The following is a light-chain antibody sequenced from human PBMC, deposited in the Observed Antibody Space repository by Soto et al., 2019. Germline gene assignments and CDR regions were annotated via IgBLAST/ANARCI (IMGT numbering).Light chain of an antibody. J-gene: IGLJ1*01. CDR3: QSYDSSLSGSYV. CDR2: GNN. V-gene: IGLV1-40*01. Sequence: QSVLTQPPSVSGAPGQRVTISCTGSSSNIGAGYDVHWYQRLPGTAPKVLIYGNNNRPSGVPDRFSGSKSGTSASLALTGLQAEDEADYYCQSYDSSLSGSYVFGTGTKLTVL. CDR1: SSNIGAGYD.